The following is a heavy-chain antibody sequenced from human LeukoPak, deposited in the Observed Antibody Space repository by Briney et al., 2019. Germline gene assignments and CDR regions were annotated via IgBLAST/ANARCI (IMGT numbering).Heavy chain of an antibody. CDR1: GFSFSSYW. D-gene: IGHD3-22*01. Sequence: GSLRLSCAASGFSFSSYWMSWVRQPPGKGLEWIGEIYHSGSTYYNPSLKSRVTISVDTSKNQFSLKLSSVTAADTAVYYCARDIRISIWYYYDSSGQGAFDIWGQGTMVTVSS. CDR3: ARDIRISIWYYYDSSGQGAFDI. J-gene: IGHJ3*02. CDR2: IYHSGST. V-gene: IGHV4-4*02.